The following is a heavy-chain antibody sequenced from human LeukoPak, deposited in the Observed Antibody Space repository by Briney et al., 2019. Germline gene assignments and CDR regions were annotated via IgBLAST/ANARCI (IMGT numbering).Heavy chain of an antibody. D-gene: IGHD3-22*01. Sequence: PGRSLRLSCAASGFTFSSYGMHWVRQAPGKGLEWVAVIWYDGSNKYYADSVKGRFTISRDNSKNTLYLQMNSLRAEDTAAYYCARALPGSYYDSSGYYSPDIWGQGTMVTVSS. V-gene: IGHV3-33*01. CDR3: ARALPGSYYDSSGYYSPDI. CDR1: GFTFSSYG. J-gene: IGHJ3*02. CDR2: IWYDGSNK.